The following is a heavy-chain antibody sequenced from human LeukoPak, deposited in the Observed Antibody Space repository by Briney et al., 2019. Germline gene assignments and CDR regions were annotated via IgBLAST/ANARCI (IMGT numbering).Heavy chain of an antibody. D-gene: IGHD6-6*01. J-gene: IGHJ5*02. CDR2: INQDGSEK. CDR3: ATSTYSSSPS. V-gene: IGHV3-7*01. CDR1: GFSFSNYW. Sequence: GGSLRLSCAASGFSFSNYWMIWVRQAPGKGLEWVANINQDGSEKYYVDSVEGRFTISRDDAKNSLYLQMNSLRAEDSALYYCATSTYSSSPSWGRGTLVTVSS.